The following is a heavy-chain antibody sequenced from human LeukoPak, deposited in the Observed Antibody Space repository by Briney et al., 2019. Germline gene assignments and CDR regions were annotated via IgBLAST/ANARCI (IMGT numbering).Heavy chain of an antibody. V-gene: IGHV1-8*01. D-gene: IGHD5-18*01. CDR1: GYTFTSYD. CDR3: ARGRRYSYGYFHYYYYMDV. J-gene: IGHJ6*03. CDR2: MNPNSGNT. Sequence: ASVKVSCKASGYTFTSYDINWVRQATGQGLEWMGWMNPNSGNTGYAQKFQGRVTMTRNTSISTAYMELSSLRSEDTAVYYCARGRRYSYGYFHYYYYMDVWGKGTTVTVSS.